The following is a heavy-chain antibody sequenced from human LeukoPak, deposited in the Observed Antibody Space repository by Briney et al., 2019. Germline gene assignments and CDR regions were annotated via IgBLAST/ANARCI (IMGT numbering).Heavy chain of an antibody. CDR2: IIPIFGTA. D-gene: IGHD6-6*01. CDR3: ARQTLSSSRGYYFDY. Sequence: ASVKVSCKASGGTFSSYAISWVRQAPGQGLEWMGGIIPIFGTANYAQKFQGRVTINTDESTSTAYMELSSLRSEDTAVYYCARQTLSSSRGYYFDYWGQGTLVTVSS. CDR1: GGTFSSYA. J-gene: IGHJ4*02. V-gene: IGHV1-69*05.